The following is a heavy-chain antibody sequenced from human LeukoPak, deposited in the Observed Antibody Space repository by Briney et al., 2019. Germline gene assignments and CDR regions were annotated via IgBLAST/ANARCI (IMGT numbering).Heavy chain of an antibody. CDR1: GYTFTGYY. CDR2: INPNSGHT. V-gene: IGHV1-2*02. J-gene: IGHJ6*03. D-gene: IGHD2-15*01. CDR3: VRVAGYYYYHMDV. Sequence: GASVKVSCKASGYTFTGYYMHWVRQAPGQGLEWMGWINPNSGHTGYPQKFRGRVTMTRDTSINTAYMELTSLTSDDTAVYYCVRVAGYYYYHMDVWGKGTTVSISS.